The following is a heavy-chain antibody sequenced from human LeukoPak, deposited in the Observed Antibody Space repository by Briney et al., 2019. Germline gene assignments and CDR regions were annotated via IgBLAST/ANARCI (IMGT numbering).Heavy chain of an antibody. J-gene: IGHJ4*02. CDR3: ARRRITIFGVVIRKFDY. Sequence: GGSLRLSCAASGFTFSSYAMSWVRQAPGKGLEWVSAISGSGGSTYYADSVKGRFTISRDNAENSLYLQMSSLRAEDTAVYYCARRRITIFGVVIRKFDYWGQGTLVTVSS. D-gene: IGHD3-3*01. V-gene: IGHV3-23*01. CDR2: ISGSGGST. CDR1: GFTFSSYA.